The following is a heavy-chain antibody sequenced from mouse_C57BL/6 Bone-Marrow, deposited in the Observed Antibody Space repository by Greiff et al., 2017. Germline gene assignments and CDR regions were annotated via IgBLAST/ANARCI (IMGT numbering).Heavy chain of an antibody. Sequence: DVKLQESGPGLVKPSQSLSLTCSVTGYSITSGYYWNWIRQFPGNKLEWMGYISYDGSNNYNPSLKNRISITRDTSKNQFFLKLNSVTTEDTATYYCAFYYFCAYWGQGTLVTVSA. CDR2: ISYDGSN. J-gene: IGHJ3*01. V-gene: IGHV3-6*01. D-gene: IGHD2-1*01. CDR3: AFYYFCAY. CDR1: GYSITSGYY.